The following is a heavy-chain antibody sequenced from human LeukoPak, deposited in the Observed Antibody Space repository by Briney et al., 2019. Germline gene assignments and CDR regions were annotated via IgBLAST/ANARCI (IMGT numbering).Heavy chain of an antibody. V-gene: IGHV3-15*01. D-gene: IGHD3-22*01. Sequence: PGGSLRLSCAASGFTFSNAWMSWVRQAPGKGLEWVGRIKSKTDGGTTDYAAPVKGRFTISRDDSKDTLYLQMNSLKTEDTAVYYCATVADWYHYDSSGYYKDYWGQGALVTVAS. CDR2: IKSKTDGGTT. CDR3: ATVADWYHYDSSGYYKDY. J-gene: IGHJ4*02. CDR1: GFTFSNAW.